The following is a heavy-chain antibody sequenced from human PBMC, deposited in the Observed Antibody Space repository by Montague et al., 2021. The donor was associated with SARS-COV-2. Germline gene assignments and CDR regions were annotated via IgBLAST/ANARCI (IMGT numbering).Heavy chain of an antibody. CDR2: IYYSGST. D-gene: IGHD6-13*01. V-gene: IGHV4-39*07. CDR3: ARVGRQQLVRLSGMDV. Sequence: ETRSLTCTVSGGSISSSSYYWGWIRQPPGKGLEWIGSIYYSGSTYYNPSLKSRVTISVDTSKNQFSLKLSSVTAADTAVYYCARVGRQQLVRLSGMDVWGQGTTVTVSS. J-gene: IGHJ6*02. CDR1: GGSISSSSYY.